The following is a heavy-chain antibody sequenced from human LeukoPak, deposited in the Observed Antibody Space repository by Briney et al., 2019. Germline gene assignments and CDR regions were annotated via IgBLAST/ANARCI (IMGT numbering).Heavy chain of an antibody. CDR3: ARLADYGNYGPREYLDF. CDR1: GFTFSNYG. V-gene: IGHV3-21*01. Sequence: GGSLRLSCAASGFTFSNYGMNWVRQAPGKGLEWVSSISSSSSSIYCADSLKGRFTISRDNAKTSLYLQMNSLRAEDTAVYYCARLADYGNYGPREYLDFWGQGTLVTVSS. J-gene: IGHJ4*02. CDR2: ISSSSSSI. D-gene: IGHD4-11*01.